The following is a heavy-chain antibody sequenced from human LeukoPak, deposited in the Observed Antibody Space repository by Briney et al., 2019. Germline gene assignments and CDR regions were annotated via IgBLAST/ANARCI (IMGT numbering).Heavy chain of an antibody. CDR3: ARDRGEFWNDYFDY. CDR1: GFTFSSYS. CDR2: ISSSSSYI. D-gene: IGHD3-16*01. V-gene: IGHV3-21*04. Sequence: GGSLRLSCAASGFTFSSYSMNWVRQAPGKGLEWVSSISSSSSYIYYADSVKGRFTISRDNAKNSLYLQMNSLRAEDTAVYYCARDRGEFWNDYFDYWGQGTLVTVSS. J-gene: IGHJ4*02.